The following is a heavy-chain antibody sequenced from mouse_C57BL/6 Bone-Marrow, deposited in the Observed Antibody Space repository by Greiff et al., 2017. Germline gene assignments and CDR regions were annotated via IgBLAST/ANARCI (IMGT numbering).Heavy chain of an antibody. D-gene: IGHD1-1*01. J-gene: IGHJ4*01. Sequence: VQLQQPGAELVRPGASVKLSCTASGFNIKDDYMHWVKQRPEQGLEWIGWIDPENGDTEYASKFQGKATITADPSSNTAYLQLSSLTSDDTAVYYCTTKFITTVVATVDYAMGYWGQGTSVTVSS. CDR1: GFNIKDDY. V-gene: IGHV14-4*01. CDR3: TTKFITTVVATVDYAMGY. CDR2: IDPENGDT.